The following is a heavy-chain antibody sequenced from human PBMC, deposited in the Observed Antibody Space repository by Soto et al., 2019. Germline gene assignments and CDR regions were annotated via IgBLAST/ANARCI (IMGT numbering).Heavy chain of an antibody. CDR2: ISYNGGTE. J-gene: IGHJ2*01. V-gene: IGHV3-30*03. CDR1: GFTFNGFG. CDR3: ARLFPTRGYYYATWFFDL. D-gene: IGHD3-22*01. Sequence: QVQLVESGGGVVQPGRSLRLSCAASGFTFNGFGMHWVRQAPGKGLEWVAVISYNGGTEYYADSVKGRFTISRDNSTNALYLQLVRMRAEDTAVDYCARLFPTRGYYYATWFFDLWGRGTLVTVSS.